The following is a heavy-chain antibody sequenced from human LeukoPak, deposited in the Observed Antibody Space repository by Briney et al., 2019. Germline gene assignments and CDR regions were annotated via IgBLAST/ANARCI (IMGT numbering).Heavy chain of an antibody. CDR2: IKQDGSEK. D-gene: IGHD6-19*01. J-gene: IGHJ4*02. CDR1: GFTFSADW. Sequence: GGSLRLSCAASGFTFSADWMAWVRQAPGKGLEWVANIKQDGSEKYYVASVKGRFTISRDNSINSLYLQMNSLRADDTAVYYCTRHYGWSNYNWGQGTLVTVSS. V-gene: IGHV3-7*01. CDR3: TRHYGWSNYN.